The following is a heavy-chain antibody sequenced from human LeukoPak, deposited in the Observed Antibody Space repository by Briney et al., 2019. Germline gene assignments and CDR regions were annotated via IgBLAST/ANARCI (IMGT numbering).Heavy chain of an antibody. CDR1: GGSFSGYY. V-gene: IGHV4-34*01. J-gene: IGHJ4*02. CDR3: AGRGGRWLQLRGY. Sequence: PSETLSLTCAVYGGSFSGYYWSWIRQPPGKGLEWIGEINHSGSTNYNPSLKSRVTISVDTSKNQFSLKLGSVTAADTAVYYCAGRGGRWLQLRGYWGQGTLVTVSS. CDR2: INHSGST. D-gene: IGHD5-24*01.